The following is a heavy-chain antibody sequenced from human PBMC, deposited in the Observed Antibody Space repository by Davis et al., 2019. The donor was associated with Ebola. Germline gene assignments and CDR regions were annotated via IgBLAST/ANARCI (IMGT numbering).Heavy chain of an antibody. CDR2: INPNSGGT. J-gene: IGHJ6*02. CDR3: AREDVWFRELAPNQPYYYYYGMDV. CDR1: GGTFSSYA. Sequence: AASVKVSCKASGGTFSSYAISWVRQAPGQGLEWMGWINPNSGGTNYAQKFQGWVTMTRDTSISTAYMELSSLRSEDTAVYYCAREDVWFRELAPNQPYYYYYGMDVWGQGTTVTVSS. V-gene: IGHV1-2*04. D-gene: IGHD3-10*01.